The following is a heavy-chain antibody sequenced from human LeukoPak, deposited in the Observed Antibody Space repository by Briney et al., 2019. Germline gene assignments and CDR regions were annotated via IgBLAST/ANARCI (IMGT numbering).Heavy chain of an antibody. CDR3: ATDRLRTMVRGVLRSLEGFDP. CDR2: IIPIFGTA. CDR1: GGTFSSYA. Sequence: GASVKVSCKASGGTFSSYAISWVRQAPGQGLEWMGGIIPIFGTANYAQKFQGRVTITTDESTSTAYMELSSLRSEDTAVYYCATDRLRTMVRGVLRSLEGFDPWGQGTLVTVSS. J-gene: IGHJ5*02. V-gene: IGHV1-69*05. D-gene: IGHD3-10*01.